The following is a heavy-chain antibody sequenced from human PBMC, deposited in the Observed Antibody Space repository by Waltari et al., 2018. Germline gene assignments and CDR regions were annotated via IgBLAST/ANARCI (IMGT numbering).Heavy chain of an antibody. V-gene: IGHV4-39*07. D-gene: IGHD2-21*01. J-gene: IGHJ4*02. CDR1: GGSISSSSYY. CDR3: ARGKGCGDCSPFDY. CDR2: INHSGST. Sequence: QLQLQESGPGLVKPSETLSLTCTVSGGSISSSSYYWGWLRQPPGKGLEWIGEINHSGSTNYNPSLKSRVTISVDTSKNQFSLKLSSVTAADTAVYYCARGKGCGDCSPFDYWGQGTLVTVSS.